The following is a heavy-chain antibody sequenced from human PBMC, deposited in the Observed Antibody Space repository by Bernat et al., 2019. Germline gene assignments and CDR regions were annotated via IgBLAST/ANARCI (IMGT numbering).Heavy chain of an antibody. CDR1: GSTFNTYW. CDR2: ISSDGSMT. Sequence: QLVVSGGGLVQPGGSLRLSCAASGSTFNTYWMHWVRQAPGKGLVWISRISSDGSMTNYADSVKGRFTISRDNTKNTVYLQMNSLRAEDTAVYYCVNYGSGSYLAWGQGTLVSVSS. V-gene: IGHV3-74*01. J-gene: IGHJ5*02. D-gene: IGHD3-10*01. CDR3: VNYGSGSYLA.